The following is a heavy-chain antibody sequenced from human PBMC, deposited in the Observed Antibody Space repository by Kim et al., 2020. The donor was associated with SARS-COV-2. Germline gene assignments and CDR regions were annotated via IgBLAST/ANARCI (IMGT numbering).Heavy chain of an antibody. V-gene: IGHV3-23*01. CDR2: ISESGVRQ. J-gene: IGHJ4*02. Sequence: ISESGVRQRYADSVKCRFTSSKDNSKSTLFLQMNSLRAEDAAVYYCEASDYWGQGSLVTVSS. CDR3: EASDY.